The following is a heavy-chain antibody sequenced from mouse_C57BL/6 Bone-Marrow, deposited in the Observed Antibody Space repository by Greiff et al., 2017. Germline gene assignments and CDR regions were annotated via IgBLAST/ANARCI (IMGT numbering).Heavy chain of an antibody. J-gene: IGHJ2*01. CDR1: GFTFSSYA. D-gene: IGHD1-1*01. V-gene: IGHV5-4*03. Sequence: EVKLMESGGGLVKPGGSLKFSCAASGFTFSSYAMSWVRQTPEKRLEWVATISDGGRYTYYPDNVKGRFTISRDNAKNNLYLQMSHLKSEDTAMYYCARTTVVVDFDYWGQGTTLTVSS. CDR2: ISDGGRYT. CDR3: ARTTVVVDFDY.